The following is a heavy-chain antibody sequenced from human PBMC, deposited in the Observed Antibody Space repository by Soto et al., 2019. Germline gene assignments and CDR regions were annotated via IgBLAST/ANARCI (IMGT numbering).Heavy chain of an antibody. J-gene: IGHJ3*02. V-gene: IGHV3-33*01. CDR3: ARYGDYDAFDI. Sequence: QVQLVESGGGVVQPGRSLRLSCAASGFTFSSYGMHWVRQAPGKVLERVAVIWYDGSNKYYADSVKGRFTISRDNSKNTLYLQMNSLRAEDTAVYYCARYGDYDAFDIWGQGTMVTVSS. CDR1: GFTFSSYG. CDR2: IWYDGSNK. D-gene: IGHD4-17*01.